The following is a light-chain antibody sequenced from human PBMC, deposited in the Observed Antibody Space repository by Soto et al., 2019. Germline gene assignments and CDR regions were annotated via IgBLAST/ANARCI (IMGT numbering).Light chain of an antibody. CDR1: QSISSY. CDR3: QQSYSTPWT. Sequence: DFQMTQSPSSLSAFVGDRVTITCRASQSISSYLNWYQQKPGKAPKLLIYAASSLQSGVPSRCSGSGSGTDFTLTISILQPEDFATYYCQQSYSTPWTFGQGTKVEIK. CDR2: AAS. V-gene: IGKV1-39*01. J-gene: IGKJ1*01.